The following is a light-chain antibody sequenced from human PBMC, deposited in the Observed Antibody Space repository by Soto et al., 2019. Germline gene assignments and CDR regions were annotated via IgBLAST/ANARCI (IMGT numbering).Light chain of an antibody. CDR2: EVS. J-gene: IGLJ1*01. CDR1: SSDVGSYNL. Sequence: QSALTQPASVSGSPGQSITISCTGTSSDVGSYNLVSWYQQHPGKAPKLMIYEVSKRPSGVSNRFSGSKSGNTASLTISGLQAEDEADYYCCSYAGRLDVFGTGTKLTVL. V-gene: IGLV2-23*02. CDR3: CSYAGRLDV.